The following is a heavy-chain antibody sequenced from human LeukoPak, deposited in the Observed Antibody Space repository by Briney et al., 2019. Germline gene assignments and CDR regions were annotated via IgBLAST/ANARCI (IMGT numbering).Heavy chain of an antibody. CDR1: GFIIDDYG. J-gene: IGHJ3*02. V-gene: IGHV3-20*04. D-gene: IGHD1-26*01. Sequence: GGSLRLSCAASGFIIDDYGMTWVRQAPGKGLEWVSGIDWNGGSTGYANSVKGRFTISRDNAKNSLYLQMNSLRAEETALYYCARGRSYSGSYFDASDIWGQGTMVTVSS. CDR2: IDWNGGST. CDR3: ARGRSYSGSYFDASDI.